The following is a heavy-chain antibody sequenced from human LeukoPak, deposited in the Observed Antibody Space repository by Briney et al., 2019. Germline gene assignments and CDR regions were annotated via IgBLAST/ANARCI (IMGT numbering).Heavy chain of an antibody. CDR2: INHSGST. V-gene: IGHV4-34*01. CDR3: ARGGYNWNFPRVAWFHP. J-gene: IGHJ5*02. D-gene: IGHD1-7*01. Sequence: PSETLSLTCAVYGGSFSGYYWSWIRQPPGKGLEWIGEINHSGSTSYSPSLKSRVTISVDTSKNQFSLTLSSVTAADTAVYYCARGGYNWNFPRVAWFHPWGQGTLVTVSS. CDR1: GGSFSGYY.